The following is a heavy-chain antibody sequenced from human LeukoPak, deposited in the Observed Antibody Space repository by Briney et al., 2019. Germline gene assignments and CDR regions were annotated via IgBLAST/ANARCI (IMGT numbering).Heavy chain of an antibody. CDR2: IFPSGGEI. CDR3: ARDYYYDSSGYTR. Sequence: GGSLRLSCAASGFTFSTFAMIWVRQPPGKGLEWVSSIFPSGGEIHYADSVRGRFTISRDNSKSTLSLQMNSLRAEDTAVYYCARDYYYDSSGYTRWGQGTLVTVSS. V-gene: IGHV3-23*01. J-gene: IGHJ4*02. CDR1: GFTFSTFA. D-gene: IGHD3-22*01.